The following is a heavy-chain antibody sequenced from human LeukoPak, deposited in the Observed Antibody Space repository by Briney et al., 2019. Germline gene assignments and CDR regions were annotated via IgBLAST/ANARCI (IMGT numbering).Heavy chain of an antibody. CDR2: IVGSAVNT. CDR1: GFTFGNYA. Sequence: GGSLRLSCAASGFTFGNYAMSWVRQAPGKGLEWVSGIVGSAVNTYYADSVKGRFTISRDNSKNTLYLQMNSLRAEDTAVYYCAKDALSMFGSSFDYWGQGTLVTVSS. CDR3: AKDALSMFGSSFDY. D-gene: IGHD6-13*01. J-gene: IGHJ4*02. V-gene: IGHV3-23*01.